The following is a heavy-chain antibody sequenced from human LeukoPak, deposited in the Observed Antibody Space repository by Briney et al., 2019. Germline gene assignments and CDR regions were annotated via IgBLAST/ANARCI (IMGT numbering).Heavy chain of an antibody. Sequence: GASVKVSCKASGYSFTKYGMNWVRQAPGQGLEWMGWINTKTGSPTYAQGFTGRIVFSLDTPVNTAYLEIGSLKAEDTAIYYCARVPYYYGTSGYYSDSWGQGTLVTVSS. CDR2: INTKTGSP. V-gene: IGHV7-4-1*01. D-gene: IGHD3-22*01. CDR1: GYSFTKYG. CDR3: ARVPYYYGTSGYYSDS. J-gene: IGHJ4*02.